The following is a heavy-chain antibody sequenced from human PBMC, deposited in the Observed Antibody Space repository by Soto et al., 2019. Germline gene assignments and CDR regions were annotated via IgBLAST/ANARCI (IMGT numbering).Heavy chain of an antibody. CDR3: ARAPLGIIVAPDY. J-gene: IGHJ4*02. CDR1: GYTFTSYG. CDR2: ISAYNGNT. D-gene: IGHD3-22*01. V-gene: IGHV1-18*01. Sequence: ASVKVSCKASGYTFTSYGISWVRQAPGQGLEWMGWISAYNGNTNYTQKLQGRGTMTTDTSTSTTYMELRSLRSEDTAVYYCARAPLGIIVAPDYWGQGTLVTVSS.